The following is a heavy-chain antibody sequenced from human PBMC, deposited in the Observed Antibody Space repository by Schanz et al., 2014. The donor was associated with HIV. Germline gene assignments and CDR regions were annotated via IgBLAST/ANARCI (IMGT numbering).Heavy chain of an antibody. V-gene: IGHV3-11*01. J-gene: IGHJ4*02. CDR2: ISDTGTTT. Sequence: VQLVESGGGLVQSGGSLRLSCVASGFTFNDYYMTWIRQAPGKGLEWVSYISDTGTTTYYADSVNGRFTISRDNAKNSMFLQMNSLRGEDTAVYYCAREKDLGYSSTLGFWGQGTLVTVSS. CDR3: AREKDLGYSSTLGF. D-gene: IGHD6-13*01. CDR1: GFTFNDYY.